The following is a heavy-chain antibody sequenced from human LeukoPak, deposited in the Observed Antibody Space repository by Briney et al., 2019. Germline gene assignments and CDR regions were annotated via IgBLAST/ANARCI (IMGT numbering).Heavy chain of an antibody. V-gene: IGHV3-23*01. D-gene: IGHD2-15*01. J-gene: IGHJ4*02. CDR3: AKVSCGVVVAAKRPFDY. CDR2: ISGSGGST. CDR1: GFTFSSYA. Sequence: PGESLRLSCAASGFTFSSYAMSWVRQAPGKGLEWVSAISGSGGSTYYADSVKGRFTISRDNSKNTLYLQMNSLRAEDTAVYYCAKVSCGVVVAAKRPFDYWGQGTQVTVSS.